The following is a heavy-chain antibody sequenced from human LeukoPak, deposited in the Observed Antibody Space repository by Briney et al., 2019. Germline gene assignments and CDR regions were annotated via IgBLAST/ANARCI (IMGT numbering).Heavy chain of an antibody. J-gene: IGHJ5*02. CDR2: IYYSGST. D-gene: IGHD6-13*01. CDR1: GGSISSSSSHY. V-gene: IGHV4-39*07. Sequence: PSETLSLTCSVSGGSISSSSSHYWGWVRQPPGKGLEWIGSIYYSGSTYYNPSLKSRVTISVDASKSQFSLRLSSVTAADTAVYYCARLTYSNNWYFRRGLDNWFDPWGQGTLVTVSS. CDR3: ARLTYSNNWYFRRGLDNWFDP.